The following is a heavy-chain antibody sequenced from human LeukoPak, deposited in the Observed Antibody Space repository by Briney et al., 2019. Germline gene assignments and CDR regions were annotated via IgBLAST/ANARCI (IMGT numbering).Heavy chain of an antibody. CDR2: IYPGDSDT. CDR3: ARLGYSYDPGVANVDY. Sequence: GESLKISCQGSGCIFTSYWIGWGRQLPGKGLEWMGIIYPGDSDTRYSPSFQGQVTISADKSISTAYLQWSSLKASDTAMYYCARLGYSYDPGVANVDYWGQGTLVTVSS. CDR1: GCIFTSYW. V-gene: IGHV5-51*01. D-gene: IGHD5-18*01. J-gene: IGHJ4*02.